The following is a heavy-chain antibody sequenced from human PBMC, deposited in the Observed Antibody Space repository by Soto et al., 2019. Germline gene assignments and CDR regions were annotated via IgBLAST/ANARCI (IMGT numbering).Heavy chain of an antibody. CDR3: ARRVTFGGVITRSGFDY. CDR1: GYSFTSYW. Sequence: GESLKISCKGSGYSFTSYWIGWVRQIPGKGLEWMGIIYPGDSDTRYSPSFQGQVTISADKSISTAYLQWSSLKASDTAMYYCARRVTFGGVITRSGFDYWGQGTLVTVSS. V-gene: IGHV5-51*01. J-gene: IGHJ4*02. D-gene: IGHD3-16*02. CDR2: IYPGDSDT.